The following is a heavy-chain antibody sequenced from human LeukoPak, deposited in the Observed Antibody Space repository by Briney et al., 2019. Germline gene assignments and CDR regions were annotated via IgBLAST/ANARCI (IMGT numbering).Heavy chain of an antibody. Sequence: AASVKVSCKASGYTFTSYDINWVRQATGQGLEWMGWMNPNSGNTGYAQKFQGRVTMTRNTSISTAYMELSSLRSEDTAVYYCARLGVVVPAAISPLDYYYGMDVWGQGTTVTVSS. CDR3: ARLGVVVPAAISPLDYYYGMDV. D-gene: IGHD2-2*02. CDR2: MNPNSGNT. CDR1: GYTFTSYD. V-gene: IGHV1-8*01. J-gene: IGHJ6*02.